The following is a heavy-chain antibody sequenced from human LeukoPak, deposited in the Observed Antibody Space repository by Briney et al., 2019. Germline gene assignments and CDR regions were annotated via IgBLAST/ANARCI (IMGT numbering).Heavy chain of an antibody. J-gene: IGHJ4*02. CDR3: ARHYYDSSGYYPWYFDY. D-gene: IGHD3-22*01. CDR1: GGSLSSNSYY. CDR2: MYYSGST. Sequence: SETLSLTCTVSGGSLSSNSYYWGWIRQAPGKGLEWIGSMYYSGSTYYNQSLKSRVTISVDTSKNHFSLKLISVTAADTAVYYCARHYYDSSGYYPWYFDYWGQGTLVTVSS. V-gene: IGHV4-39*01.